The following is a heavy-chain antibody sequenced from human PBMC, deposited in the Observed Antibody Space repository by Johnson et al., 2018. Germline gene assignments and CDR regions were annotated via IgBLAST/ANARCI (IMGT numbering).Heavy chain of an antibody. CDR3: ARPVGLHDAFDL. D-gene: IGHD1-26*01. Sequence: VQLVESGAEVKKPGASVTVSCKASGYTFTNYYMHWVRQPPGQGLEWMGIINPSGGSTNYAQKFQGRVTLTRDTSTSTVYMERSSLRYEDTAVYDCARPVGLHDAFDLWGQGTMVTVSS. J-gene: IGHJ3*01. V-gene: IGHV1-46*01. CDR1: GYTFTNYY. CDR2: INPSGGST.